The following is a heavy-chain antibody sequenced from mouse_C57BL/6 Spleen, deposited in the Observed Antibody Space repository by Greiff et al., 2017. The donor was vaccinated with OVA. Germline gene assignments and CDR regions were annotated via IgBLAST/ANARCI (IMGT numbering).Heavy chain of an antibody. CDR1: GFTFSSYA. J-gene: IGHJ2*01. Sequence: EVQGVESGGGLVKPGGSLKLSCAASGFTFSSYAMSWVRQTPEKRLEWVATISDGGSYTYYPDNVKGRFTISRDNAKNNLYLQMSHLKSEDTAMYYCARGHGDGYFDYWGQGTTLTVSS. D-gene: IGHD3-3*01. V-gene: IGHV5-4*01. CDR2: ISDGGSYT. CDR3: ARGHGDGYFDY.